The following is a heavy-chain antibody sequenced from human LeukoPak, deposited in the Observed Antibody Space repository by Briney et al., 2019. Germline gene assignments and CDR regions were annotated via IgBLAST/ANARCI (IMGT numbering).Heavy chain of an antibody. Sequence: GGSLRFSCAASGFTFSSYSMNWVRQAPGKGLEWVSSISSSSSYIYYADSVKGRFTISRDNAKNSLYLQMNSLRAEDTAVYYCARDHKGSLEWLLSQSVSYFDYWGQGTLVTVSS. CDR2: ISSSSSYI. CDR3: ARDHKGSLEWLLSQSVSYFDY. D-gene: IGHD3-3*01. CDR1: GFTFSSYS. J-gene: IGHJ4*02. V-gene: IGHV3-21*01.